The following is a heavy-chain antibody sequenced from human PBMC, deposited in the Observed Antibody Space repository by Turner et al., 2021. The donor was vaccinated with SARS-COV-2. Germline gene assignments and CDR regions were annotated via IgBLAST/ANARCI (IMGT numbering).Heavy chain of an antibody. V-gene: IGHV1-2*02. CDR2: NNPNSGGK. CDR1: GYTFTGYY. CDR3: ARSIVVVPAAISY. Sequence: QVQLVHSGAEVKKPGASVMVSCKASGYTFTGYYMHWVRQAHGQGLEWMGWNNPNSGGKNYAQKFQGRDTMTRDMYISTAYMELSRLRSDDTAVYYCARSIVVVPAAISYWGQGTLVTVSS. D-gene: IGHD2-2*02. J-gene: IGHJ4*02.